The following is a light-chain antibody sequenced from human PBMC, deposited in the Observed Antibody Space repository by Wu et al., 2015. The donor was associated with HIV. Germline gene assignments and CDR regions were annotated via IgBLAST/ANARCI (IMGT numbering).Light chain of an antibody. CDR3: QQYGSSLFT. V-gene: IGKV3-20*01. J-gene: IGKJ3*01. CDR2: GAS. Sequence: EIVLTQSPGTLSLSPGEGATLSCRASQSVNSNYLAWYQQKPGQAPRLLIYGASSRATGISGRFSGSGSGTDFTLTISRMEPDDFAVYYCQQYGSSLFTFGPGTRVDI. CDR1: QSVNSNY.